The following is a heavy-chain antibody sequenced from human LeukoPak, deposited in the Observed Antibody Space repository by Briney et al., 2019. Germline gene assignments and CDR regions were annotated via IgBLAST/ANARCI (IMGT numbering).Heavy chain of an antibody. D-gene: IGHD3-3*01. CDR1: GVSFSGYY. CDR3: ARGLTGTTYYDFWSGALPTTFDA. J-gene: IGHJ5*02. Sequence: PSETLSLTCAVYGVSFSGYYWSWIRQPPGKGLEWIGEINHSGSTNYNPSLKSRVTISVDTSKNQFSLKLSSVTAADTAVYYCARGLTGTTYYDFWSGALPTTFDAWGQGTLVTVSS. CDR2: INHSGST. V-gene: IGHV4-34*01.